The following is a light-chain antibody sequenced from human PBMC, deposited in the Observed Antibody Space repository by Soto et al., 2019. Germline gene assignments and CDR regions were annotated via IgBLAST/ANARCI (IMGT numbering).Light chain of an antibody. Sequence: IQMTQSPSSVSASVGDRVTITCRPSQDISSGLGWYQQKPGKAPKLLIYAASRLQSGVPSRFSGSGSGTDFTLTISSLQPEDFATYYCQQANSFPWTFGQGTKVEIK. J-gene: IGKJ1*01. CDR2: AAS. CDR1: QDISSG. CDR3: QQANSFPWT. V-gene: IGKV1-12*01.